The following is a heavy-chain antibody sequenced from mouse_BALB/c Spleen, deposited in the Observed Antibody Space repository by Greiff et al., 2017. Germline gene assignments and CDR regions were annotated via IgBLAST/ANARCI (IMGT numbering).Heavy chain of an antibody. CDR2: IYWDDDK. Sequence: QVTLKVSGPGILQPSQTLSLTCSFSGFSLSTSGMGVSWIRQPSGKGLEWLAHIYWDDDKRYNPSLKSRLTISKDTSSNQVFLKITSVDTADTATYYCARREGYYYAMDYWGQGTSVTVSS. J-gene: IGHJ4*01. CDR1: GFSLSTSGMG. CDR3: ARREGYYYAMDY. V-gene: IGHV8-12*01.